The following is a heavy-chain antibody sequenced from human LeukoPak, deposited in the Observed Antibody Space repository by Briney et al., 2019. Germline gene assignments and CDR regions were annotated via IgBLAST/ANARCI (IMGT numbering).Heavy chain of an antibody. CDR3: ARDPSAVVTEYYFDY. J-gene: IGHJ4*02. D-gene: IGHD4-23*01. CDR1: GGSISSYY. Sequence: PSETLSLTCTVSGGSISSYYWSWIRQPAGKGLEWIGRIYTSGSTNYNPSLKSRVTMSVDTSRNQFSLKLSSVTAADTAVYYCARDPSAVVTEYYFDYWGQGTLVTVSS. CDR2: IYTSGST. V-gene: IGHV4-4*07.